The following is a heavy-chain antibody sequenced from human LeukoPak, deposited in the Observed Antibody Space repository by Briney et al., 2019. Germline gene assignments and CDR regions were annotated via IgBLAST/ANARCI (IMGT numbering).Heavy chain of an antibody. CDR3: ARGGARQQLVENYFDY. D-gene: IGHD6-13*01. CDR1: EFTVSSNY. J-gene: IGHJ4*02. Sequence: QSGGSLRLSCAASEFTVSSNYMSWVRQSPGKGLEWVSVIYRGDNTYYADSVKGRFTVSRDNSKNTLYLQMNSLRAEDTAVYYCARGGARQQLVENYFDYWGQGTLVTVSS. V-gene: IGHV3-53*01. CDR2: IYRGDNT.